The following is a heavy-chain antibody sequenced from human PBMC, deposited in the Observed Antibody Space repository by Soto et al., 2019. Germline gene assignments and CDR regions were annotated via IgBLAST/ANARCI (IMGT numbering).Heavy chain of an antibody. J-gene: IGHJ6*03. D-gene: IGHD4-17*01. V-gene: IGHV3-9*01. CDR1: GFTFDDYA. CDR3: AKDKSTGEYSYYRYMDV. CDR2: ISWNSGNL. Sequence: EVQLVESGGGLVQPDRSLRLSCAASGFTFDDYAMHWVRQAPGKGLEWVSGISWNSGNLDYADSVKGRFTISRDNAKNSLYQQMNSLRPEDTALYYCAKDKSTGEYSYYRYMDVWGKGTTFTVSS.